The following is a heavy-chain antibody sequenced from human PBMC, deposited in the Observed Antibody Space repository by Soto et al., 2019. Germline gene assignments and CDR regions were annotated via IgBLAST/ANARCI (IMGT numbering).Heavy chain of an antibody. CDR3: ARGGQQLVNWFDP. D-gene: IGHD6-13*01. Sequence: SETLSLTCTVSGGSISSGGYYWSWIRQLPGKGLEWIGYIYYIGSTYYNPSLKSRVTISVDSSKNQFSLKLSSVTAADTAVYYCARGGQQLVNWFDPWGQGTLVTVSS. CDR2: IYYIGST. V-gene: IGHV4-31*03. J-gene: IGHJ5*02. CDR1: GGSISSGGYY.